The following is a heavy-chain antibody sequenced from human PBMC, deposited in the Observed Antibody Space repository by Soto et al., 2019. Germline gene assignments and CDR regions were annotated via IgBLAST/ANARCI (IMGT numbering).Heavy chain of an antibody. V-gene: IGHV1-69*13. CDR2: IIPIFGTA. CDR1: GGTFSSYA. D-gene: IGHD1-1*01. Sequence: ASVKVSCKASGGTFSSYAISWVRQAPGQGLEWMGGIIPIFGTANYAQKFQGRVTITADESTSTAYMELSSLRSEDTAVYYCPTHPATGFWTYYFDYWGQGTLVTVSS. CDR3: PTHPATGFWTYYFDY. J-gene: IGHJ4*02.